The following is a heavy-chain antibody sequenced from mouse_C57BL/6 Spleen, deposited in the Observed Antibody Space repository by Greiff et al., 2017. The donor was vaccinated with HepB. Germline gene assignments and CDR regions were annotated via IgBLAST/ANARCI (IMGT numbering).Heavy chain of an antibody. Sequence: QVQLQQSGPELVKPGASVKISCKASGYAFSSSWMNWVKQRPGKGLEWIGRIYPGDGDTNYNGKFKGKATLTADKSSSTAYMQLSSLTSEDSAVYFCARNYYGNYDYFDYWGQGTTLTVSS. J-gene: IGHJ2*01. D-gene: IGHD2-1*01. CDR2: IYPGDGDT. CDR3: ARNYYGNYDYFDY. CDR1: GYAFSSSW. V-gene: IGHV1-82*01.